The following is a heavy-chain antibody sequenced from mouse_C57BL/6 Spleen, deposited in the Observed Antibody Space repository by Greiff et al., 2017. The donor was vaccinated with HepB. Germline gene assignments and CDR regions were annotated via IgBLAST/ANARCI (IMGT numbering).Heavy chain of an antibody. CDR1: GYTFTTYP. CDR2: FHPYNDDT. CDR3: ARGTTVVGEAWFAY. Sequence: VQLKESGAELVKPGASVKMSCKASGYTFTTYPIEWMKQNHGKSLEWIGNFHPYNDDTKYNEKFKGKATLTVEKSSSTVYLELSRLTSDDSAVYYCARGTTVVGEAWFAYWGQGTLVTVSA. D-gene: IGHD1-1*01. J-gene: IGHJ3*01. V-gene: IGHV1-47*01.